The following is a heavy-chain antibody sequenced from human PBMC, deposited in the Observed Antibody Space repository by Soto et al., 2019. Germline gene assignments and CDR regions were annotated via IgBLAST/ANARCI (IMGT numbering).Heavy chain of an antibody. D-gene: IGHD3-3*01. Sequence: QVQLQQWGAGLLKPSETLSLTCTVYGGSFSGYYWSWIRQPPGKGLEWIGEINHSGSTNYKPSLKSRVTISLDTPKNQVSLKLSSVTAADTAVYYCARRDFWSGYYNYWGQGTLVTVSS. J-gene: IGHJ4*02. V-gene: IGHV4-34*02. CDR2: INHSGST. CDR1: GGSFSGYY. CDR3: ARRDFWSGYYNY.